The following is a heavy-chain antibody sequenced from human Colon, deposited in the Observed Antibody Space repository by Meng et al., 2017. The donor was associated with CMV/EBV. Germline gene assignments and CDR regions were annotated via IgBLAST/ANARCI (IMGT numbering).Heavy chain of an antibody. J-gene: IGHJ4*02. CDR3: ARDSNLSGLAY. Sequence: VQLRASGPGLVQLSETLSLTCTVSGASITSYYCGWIRQPAGKGLEWIGRVYISGTTNYNPSLKSRVTMSIDTSKNQLSLNIRSVTAADTAVYYCARDSNLSGLAYWGQGTLVTVSS. V-gene: IGHV4-4*07. D-gene: IGHD3-10*01. CDR2: VYISGTT. CDR1: GASITSYY.